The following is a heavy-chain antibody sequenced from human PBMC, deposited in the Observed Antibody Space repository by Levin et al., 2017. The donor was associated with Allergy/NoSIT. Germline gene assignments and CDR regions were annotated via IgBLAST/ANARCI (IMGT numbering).Heavy chain of an antibody. J-gene: IGHJ4*02. CDR3: ARDRYSAVAGIDWTHPLDY. CDR1: GFTFSNFG. CDR2: IWYDGSNK. V-gene: IGHV3-33*01. D-gene: IGHD6-19*01. Sequence: GESLKISCAASGFTFSNFGIHWVRQAPGKGLEWVSAIWYDGSNKYYRDSVKGRFTISRDNSKNTQYLQMDSLRVEDTAVYYCARDRYSAVAGIDWTHPLDYWGQGALVTVSS.